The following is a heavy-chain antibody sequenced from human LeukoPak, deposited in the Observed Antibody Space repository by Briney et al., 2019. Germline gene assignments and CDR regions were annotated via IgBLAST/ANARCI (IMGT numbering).Heavy chain of an antibody. V-gene: IGHV3-23*01. Sequence: PGGSLRLSCAASGFTFSSYAMSWVRQAPGKGLEWVSAISGSGGSTYYADSVKGRFTISRDNSKNTLYLQMNSLRAEDTAVYYCAKTRSSGWYWGDFDYWGQGTLVNVSS. D-gene: IGHD6-19*01. CDR2: ISGSGGST. J-gene: IGHJ4*02. CDR3: AKTRSSGWYWGDFDY. CDR1: GFTFSSYA.